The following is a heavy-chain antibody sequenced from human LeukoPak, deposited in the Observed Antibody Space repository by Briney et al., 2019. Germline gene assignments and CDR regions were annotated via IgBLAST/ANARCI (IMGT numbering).Heavy chain of an antibody. V-gene: IGHV3-7*01. CDR3: AREKDHTDPGSGLWYLDY. Sequence: GGSLRLSCAASGFTFSNNWMTWVRQAPGKGLEWVASVKKDASEKYYVDSVKGRFTISRDNAKNSLYLQMNSLRVEDTAVYYCAREKDHTDPGSGLWYLDYWGQGTLVTVSS. D-gene: IGHD6-25*01. CDR1: GFTFSNNW. CDR2: VKKDASEK. J-gene: IGHJ4*02.